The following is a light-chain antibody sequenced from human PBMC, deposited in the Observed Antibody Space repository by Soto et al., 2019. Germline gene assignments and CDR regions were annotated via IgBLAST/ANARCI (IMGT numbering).Light chain of an antibody. J-gene: IGLJ1*01. V-gene: IGLV2-14*01. CDR1: SSDVGGYNY. CDR3: RSYTSSSTRV. CDR2: DVS. Sequence: QSVLTQPASVSGSPGQSITISCTGTSSDVGGYNYVSWYQQHPGKAPKLRIYDVSNRPSGVSNRFSGSKSGNTASLTISGLQAEDEADSYCRSYTSSSTRVFGTGTKLTVL.